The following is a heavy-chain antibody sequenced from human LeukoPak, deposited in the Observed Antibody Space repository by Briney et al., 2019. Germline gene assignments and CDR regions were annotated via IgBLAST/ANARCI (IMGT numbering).Heavy chain of an antibody. V-gene: IGHV3-7*01. CDR1: GFTFSNYW. D-gene: IGHD3-16*01. J-gene: IGHJ4*02. CDR2: VNQDGSEI. Sequence: GGSLRLSCAASGFTFSNYWMSWVRQAPGKGLEWLANVNQDGSEIYYVDSVKGRFTISRDNGKNSLYLQINSLRADDTALYYCARGGFGYVYFDYWGQGTLVTVSS. CDR3: ARGGFGYVYFDY.